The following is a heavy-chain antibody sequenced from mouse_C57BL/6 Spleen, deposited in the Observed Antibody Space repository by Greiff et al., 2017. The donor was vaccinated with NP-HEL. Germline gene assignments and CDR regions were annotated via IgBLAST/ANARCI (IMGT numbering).Heavy chain of an antibody. CDR2: IRSKSNNYAT. D-gene: IGHD2-3*01. J-gene: IGHJ3*01. CDR3: VRNDGYYEFAY. V-gene: IGHV10-1*01. CDR1: GFSFNTYA. Sequence: EVQGVESGGGLVQPKGSLKLSCAASGFSFNTYAMNWVRQAPGKGLEWVARIRSKSNNYATYYADSVKDRFTISRDDSESMLYLQMNNLKTEDTAMYYCVRNDGYYEFAYWGQGTLVTVSA.